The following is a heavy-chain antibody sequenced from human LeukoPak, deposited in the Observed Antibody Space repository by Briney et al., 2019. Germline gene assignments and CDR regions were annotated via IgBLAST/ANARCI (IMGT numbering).Heavy chain of an antibody. V-gene: IGHV4-4*07. D-gene: IGHD3-10*01. Sequence: SETLSLTCTVSGGSISSYYWSWIRQPAGTALEWIGRIYTSGTITYNPSLKSRVTMSVDTSKNQFPLKLSSVTAADTAVYYCARDSGTTGEVKFDPWGQGTLVTVSS. CDR2: IYTSGTI. CDR1: GGSISSYY. CDR3: ARDSGTTGEVKFDP. J-gene: IGHJ5*02.